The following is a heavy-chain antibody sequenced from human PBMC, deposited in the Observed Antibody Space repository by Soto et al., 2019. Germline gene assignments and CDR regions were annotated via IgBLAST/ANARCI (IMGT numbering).Heavy chain of an antibody. CDR2: IYSDGST. CDR3: ATYGLSRYSTGWYGRSGKYFDY. Sequence: GGSLRLSCAASGFTVSSNYMSWVRQAPGKGLELVSVIYSDGSTYYADSVKGRFTIARDNSRNTLYLQMNSLRAEDTAVYYCATYGLSRYSTGWYGRSGKYFDYWGQGTLVTVSS. D-gene: IGHD6-19*01. J-gene: IGHJ4*02. CDR1: GFTVSSNY. V-gene: IGHV3-53*01.